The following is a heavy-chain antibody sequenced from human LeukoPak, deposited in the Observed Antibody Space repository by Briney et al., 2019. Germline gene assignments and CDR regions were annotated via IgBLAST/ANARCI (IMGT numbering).Heavy chain of an antibody. D-gene: IGHD7-27*01. CDR3: ARDVGT. V-gene: IGHV3-74*01. J-gene: IGHJ5*02. Sequence: GRSLRLSCAASGFNFSSYWMHWVRHAPGKGPVWVSLISNDESTIIYADSVKGRFTISRDNAKNTLYLQMSSLRAEDTAVYYCARDVGTWGQGTLVTVSS. CDR2: ISNDESTI. CDR1: GFNFSSYW.